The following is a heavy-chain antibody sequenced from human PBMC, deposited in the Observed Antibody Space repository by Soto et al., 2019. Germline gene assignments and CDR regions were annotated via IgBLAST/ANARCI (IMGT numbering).Heavy chain of an antibody. CDR3: AKDRQPDGIWTFDL. CDR1: GFPFSTYA. V-gene: IGHV3-23*03. J-gene: IGHJ4*02. D-gene: IGHD3-9*01. Sequence: PGGSLRLSSAASGFPFSTYAMNWVRQAPGKGLEWVAGIFPGGSTYYANSVKGRFTISRDHSQSSVFLQMSSLRDEDTAVYYCAKDRQPDGIWTFDLWGQGTLVTVSS. CDR2: IFPGGST.